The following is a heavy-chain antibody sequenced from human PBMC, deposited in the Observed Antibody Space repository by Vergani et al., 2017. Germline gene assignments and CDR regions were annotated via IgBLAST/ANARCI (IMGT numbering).Heavy chain of an antibody. J-gene: IGHJ6*02. CDR1: GFTVSSNY. V-gene: IGHV3-53*04. CDR2: IYSGGST. CDR3: ARDRVDIVATTTYYYYYYGMDV. Sequence: EVQLVESGGGLVQPGGSLRLSWAASGFTVSSNYMSWVRQAPGKGLEWVSVIYSGGSTYYADSVKGRFTISRHNSKNTLYLQMNSLRAEDTAVYYCARDRVDIVATTTYYYYYYGMDVWGQGTTVTVSS. D-gene: IGHD5-12*01.